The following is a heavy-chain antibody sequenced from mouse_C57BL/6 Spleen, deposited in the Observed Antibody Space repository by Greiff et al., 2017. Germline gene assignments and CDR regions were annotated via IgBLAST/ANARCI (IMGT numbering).Heavy chain of an antibody. Sequence: QVQLQQSGAELVKPGASVKLSCKASGYTFTEYTIHWVKQRSGQGLEWIGWFYPGSGSIKYNEKFKDKATLTADKSSSKVYMELSRLTSEDSAVYFCARHGRGNYERPYYAMDYWGQGTSVTVSS. V-gene: IGHV1-62-2*01. CDR1: GYTFTEYT. D-gene: IGHD2-1*01. CDR2: FYPGSGSI. J-gene: IGHJ4*01. CDR3: ARHGRGNYERPYYAMDY.